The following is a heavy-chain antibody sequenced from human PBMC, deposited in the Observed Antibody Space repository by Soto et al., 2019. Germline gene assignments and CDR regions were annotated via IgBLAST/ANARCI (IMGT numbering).Heavy chain of an antibody. Sequence: QVQLQESGPGLVKPSQTLSLTCTVSGGSISSGDYYWSWIRQPPGKGLEWIGHIYYSGSTYYNPTLKSRVTISVDTSKNQFSLKLSSVTAADTAVYCCASNSYGYTCYDYWGQGTLVTVSS. J-gene: IGHJ4*02. V-gene: IGHV4-30-4*01. D-gene: IGHD5-18*01. CDR3: ASNSYGYTCYDY. CDR2: IYYSGST. CDR1: GGSISSGDYY.